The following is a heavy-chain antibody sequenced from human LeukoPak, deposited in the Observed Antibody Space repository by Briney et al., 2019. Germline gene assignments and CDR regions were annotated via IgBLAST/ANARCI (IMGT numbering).Heavy chain of an antibody. Sequence: SETLSLTCTVSGGSISSGSYYWSWIQQPAVKGLEWIGRLYTSGSTNYNPSLKSRVTISVDTSKNQFSLTLSSVTAADTAVYYCARSPAVAGLYYYYYYMDVWGKGTTVTISS. CDR1: GGSISSGSYY. V-gene: IGHV4-61*02. J-gene: IGHJ6*03. CDR3: ARSPAVAGLYYYYYYMDV. CDR2: LYTSGST. D-gene: IGHD6-19*01.